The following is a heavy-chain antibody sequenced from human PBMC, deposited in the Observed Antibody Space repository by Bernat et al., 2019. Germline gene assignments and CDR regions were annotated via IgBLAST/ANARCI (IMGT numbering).Heavy chain of an antibody. CDR1: GFTFSSYW. D-gene: IGHD3-3*01. V-gene: IGHV3-7*01. Sequence: EVQLVESGGGLVQPGGSLRLSCAASGFTFSSYWMSWVRQAPGKGLEWVANIKQDGSEKYYVDSVKGRFTISRYNAKNSLYLQMNSLRAEDTAVYYCAREGGQGYYDFWSGYLDWFDPWGQGTLVTVSS. CDR2: IKQDGSEK. J-gene: IGHJ5*02. CDR3: AREGGQGYYDFWSGYLDWFDP.